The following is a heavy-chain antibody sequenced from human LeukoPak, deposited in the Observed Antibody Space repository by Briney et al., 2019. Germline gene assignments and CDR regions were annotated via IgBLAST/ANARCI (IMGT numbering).Heavy chain of an antibody. CDR2: IWPDGSNK. V-gene: IGHV3-33*08. D-gene: IGHD2-2*01. CDR1: GFTFSNYG. Sequence: GGSLRLSCAASGFTFSNYGMHWVRQSPGKGLEWVAFIWPDGSNKLYGDSVKSRFTISRDNSKNTVYLQMNSLRAEDTAVYYCARDYCRTTSCLESWGQGTLVTVSS. CDR3: ARDYCRTTSCLES. J-gene: IGHJ4*02.